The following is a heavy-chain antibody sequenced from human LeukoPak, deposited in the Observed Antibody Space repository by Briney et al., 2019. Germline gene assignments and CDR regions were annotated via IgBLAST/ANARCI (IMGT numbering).Heavy chain of an antibody. CDR1: GFTFSNYW. Sequence: GGSLRLSCVASGFTFSNYWMHWVRQAPGKGLEWVSAISGSGGSTYYADSVKGRFTISRDNSKNTLYLQMNSLRAEDTAVYYCAKGHSYGPDAFDIWGQGTMVTVSS. CDR3: AKGHSYGPDAFDI. J-gene: IGHJ3*02. CDR2: ISGSGGST. V-gene: IGHV3-23*01. D-gene: IGHD5-18*01.